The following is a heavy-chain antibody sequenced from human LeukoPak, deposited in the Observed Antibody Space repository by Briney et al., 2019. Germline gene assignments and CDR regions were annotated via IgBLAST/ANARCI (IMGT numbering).Heavy chain of an antibody. Sequence: KPSETLSLTCTVSGGSVGSAGYYWSWIRQPPGGGLEWIGYIYYIRNTNYNPSLKSRVTMSLDPSKNQFSLKLNSVTAADTAVYYCARTQSQSGSYRYYFGYWGQGTLVTVSS. CDR3: ARTQSQSGSYRYYFGY. D-gene: IGHD1-26*01. CDR1: GGSVGSAGYY. CDR2: IYYIRNT. V-gene: IGHV4-61*08. J-gene: IGHJ4*02.